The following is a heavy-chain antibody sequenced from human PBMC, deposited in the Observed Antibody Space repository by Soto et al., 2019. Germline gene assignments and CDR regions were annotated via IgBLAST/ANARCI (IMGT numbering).Heavy chain of an antibody. CDR2: TYYRSKWYN. D-gene: IGHD6-19*01. CDR1: GDSVSSNSAA. J-gene: IGHJ6*01. CDR3: ARMAVAGTDSYHYAMDV. Sequence: PSQTLSLTCAISGDSVSSNSAAWNWIRQSPSRGLEWLGRTYYRSKWYNDYAVSVKSRITINPDTSKNQFSLQLNSVTPEDPAVYYCARMAVAGTDSYHYAMDVCGDGSTVTVCS. V-gene: IGHV6-1*01.